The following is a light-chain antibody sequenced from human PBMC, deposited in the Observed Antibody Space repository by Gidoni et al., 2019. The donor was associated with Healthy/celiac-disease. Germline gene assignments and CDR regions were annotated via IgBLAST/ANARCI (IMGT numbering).Light chain of an antibody. J-gene: IGKJ2*01. CDR2: GAS. CDR1: QSVSSSY. Sequence: EIVLTQSPGTLSLSPGERATLSCRASQSVSSSYLAWYQQKPGQAPRHLIYGASSRATGIPDRFSGSGSGTDFTLTISRLEPEDFAVYYCQQYGPTFGQGTKLEIK. CDR3: QQYGPT. V-gene: IGKV3-20*01.